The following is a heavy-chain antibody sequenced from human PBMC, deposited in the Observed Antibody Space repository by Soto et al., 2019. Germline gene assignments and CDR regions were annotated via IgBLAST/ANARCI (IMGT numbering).Heavy chain of an antibody. V-gene: IGHV4-4*07. CDR3: ARTVGAAYYFDF. CDR2: IYTSGST. D-gene: IGHD1-26*01. Sequence: SETLSLTCNVPGDSMTKYYWSWIRQPAGKGLEWIGRIYTSGSTNYNPSLKSRVTMSIDTSNNHFSLNLKSVTAADTAVYYCARTVGAAYYFDFWGQGALVTVSS. CDR1: GDSMTKYY. J-gene: IGHJ4*02.